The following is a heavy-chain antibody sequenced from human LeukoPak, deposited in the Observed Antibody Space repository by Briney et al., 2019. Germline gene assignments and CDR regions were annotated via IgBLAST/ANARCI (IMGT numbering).Heavy chain of an antibody. D-gene: IGHD6-19*01. Sequence: GGSLRLSCAASGFTFSGSNLNWVRQAPGKGLEWVSSISTSSSYIYYGDSVRGRFTISRDNAKKSLYLQMNSLRAEDTAVYYCAKQQWLDGAYYFDYWGQGTLVTVSS. CDR2: ISTSSSYI. V-gene: IGHV3-21*01. J-gene: IGHJ4*02. CDR3: AKQQWLDGAYYFDY. CDR1: GFTFSGSN.